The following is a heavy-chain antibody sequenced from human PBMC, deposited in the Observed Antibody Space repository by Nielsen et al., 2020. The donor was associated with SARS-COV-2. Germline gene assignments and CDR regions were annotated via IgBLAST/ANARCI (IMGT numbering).Heavy chain of an antibody. CDR2: IYRGGGT. CDR1: GFSVSSSY. D-gene: IGHD1/OR15-1a*01. Sequence: GESLKISCVTSGFSVSSSYITWVRQDPGKGLEWVSTIYRGGGTYYLDSVRGRFTISRQNSRNTVYLQMNSLTREDAAVYFCARDRTTATSATWAFDVWGRGTQFTV. J-gene: IGHJ2*01. CDR3: ARDRTTATSATWAFDV. V-gene: IGHV3-53*04.